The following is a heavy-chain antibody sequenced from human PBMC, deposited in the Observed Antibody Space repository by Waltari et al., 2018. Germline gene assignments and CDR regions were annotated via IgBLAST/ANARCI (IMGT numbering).Heavy chain of an antibody. Sequence: EVQLVESGGGLVRPGGSLRLSCAASGFTFSSYGVNWVRQAPGKGLEWVSLISSRSSYISYADSVKGRFTISRDNAKNSLYLQMNSLRAEDTAVYYCARQNYGSGTFFGMDVWGQGTTVTVSS. CDR1: GFTFSSYG. D-gene: IGHD3-10*01. CDR3: ARQNYGSGTFFGMDV. J-gene: IGHJ6*02. V-gene: IGHV3-21*02. CDR2: ISSRSSYI.